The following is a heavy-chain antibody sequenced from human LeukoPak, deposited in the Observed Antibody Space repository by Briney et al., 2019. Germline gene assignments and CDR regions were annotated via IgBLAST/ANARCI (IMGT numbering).Heavy chain of an antibody. Sequence: PGGSLRLSCAASGFTFSSYWMSGPRQAPAKGLEWVANIKQDGSEKYYVDSVKGRFTISRDNAKNSLYLQMSSLRAEDTAVYYCAELGITMIGGVWGKGTTVTISS. CDR3: AELGITMIGGV. V-gene: IGHV3-7*01. D-gene: IGHD3-10*02. CDR1: GFTFSSYW. J-gene: IGHJ6*04. CDR2: IKQDGSEK.